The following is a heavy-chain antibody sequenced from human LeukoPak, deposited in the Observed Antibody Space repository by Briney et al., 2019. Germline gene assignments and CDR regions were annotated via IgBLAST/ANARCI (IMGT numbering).Heavy chain of an antibody. CDR1: GFTFSSYE. CDR2: ISSSGSTI. J-gene: IGHJ6*02. V-gene: IGHV3-48*03. CDR3: ARDRAVYGMDV. Sequence: PGGSLRLSCAASGFTFSSYEMNWVRQAPGKGLEWVSYISSSGSTIYYADSVKGRFTISRDNAKNPLYLQMNSLRAEDTAVYYCARDRAVYGMDVWGQGTTVTVS.